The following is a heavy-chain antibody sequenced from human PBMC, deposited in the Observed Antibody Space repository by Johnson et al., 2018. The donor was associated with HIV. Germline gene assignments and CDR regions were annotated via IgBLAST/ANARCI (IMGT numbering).Heavy chain of an antibody. CDR3: AKDPAGAAEAPI. V-gene: IGHV3-30*04. J-gene: IGHJ3*02. CDR2: ISYDGNNK. D-gene: IGHD2-15*01. CDR1: GFTFSNYA. Sequence: QVQLVESGGGLVQPGGSLRLSCAASGFTFSNYAMHWVRQAPGKGLEWVAVISYDGNNKYYADSVKGRFTISRDISKNSLYLQMNSLRAEDTALYYCAKDPAGAAEAPIWGQGTMVTVSS.